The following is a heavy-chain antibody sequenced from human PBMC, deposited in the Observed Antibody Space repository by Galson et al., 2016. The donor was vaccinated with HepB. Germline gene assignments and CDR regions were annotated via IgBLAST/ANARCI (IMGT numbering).Heavy chain of an antibody. CDR1: GFTFSSYA. D-gene: IGHD2-15*01. J-gene: IGHJ4*02. V-gene: IGHV3-23*01. CDR3: AKDKRGRSNAWYWYFDY. Sequence: SLRLSCAASGFTFSSYAMTWVRQAPGEGLEWVSSISGSGSTYYADSVKGRFTISRDNSKNTLYLQMNSLRVEDTAVFYCAKDKRGRSNAWYWYFDYWGPGTLVSVSS. CDR2: ISGSGST.